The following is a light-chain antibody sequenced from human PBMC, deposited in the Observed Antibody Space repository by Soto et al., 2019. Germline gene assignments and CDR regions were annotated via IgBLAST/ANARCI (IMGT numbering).Light chain of an antibody. V-gene: IGLV2-18*02. Sequence: QSVLTQPPSVSGSPGQSVTISCTGASGDVGSYNRVSWYQQLPGTAPKLMIYEVSYRPSGVPDRFSGSKSGNTASLTISGLQAEDEADYYCTSFTTSNTWVFGGGTKLTVL. CDR3: TSFTTSNTWV. CDR2: EVS. CDR1: SGDVGSYNR. J-gene: IGLJ3*02.